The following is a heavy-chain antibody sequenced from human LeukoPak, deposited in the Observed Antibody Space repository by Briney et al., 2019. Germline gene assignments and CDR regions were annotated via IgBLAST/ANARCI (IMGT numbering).Heavy chain of an antibody. CDR2: ISAYNGNT. J-gene: IGHJ4*02. CDR1: GYTFTSYG. Sequence: GASVKVSCKASGYTFTSYGISWVRQAPGQGLEWMGWISAYNGNTNYAQKLQGRVTMTRDTSISTTYMEVASLTSDDTAIYYCTRGVAVTNSRHFDLWGQGTLVIVSS. V-gene: IGHV1-18*01. D-gene: IGHD2-21*02. CDR3: TRGVAVTNSRHFDL.